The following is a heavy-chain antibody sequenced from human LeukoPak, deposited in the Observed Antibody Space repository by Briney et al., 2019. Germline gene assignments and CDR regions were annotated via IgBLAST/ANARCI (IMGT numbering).Heavy chain of an antibody. CDR3: VREGGELGEPTLSNFDY. V-gene: IGHV3-74*01. CDR2: INSDGSST. J-gene: IGHJ4*02. D-gene: IGHD3-16*01. Sequence: PGGSLRLSCAASGFTFSSYWMHWVRQAPGKGLVWVSRINSDGSSTSYADSVKGRFTISRDNAKNTLYLQMNSLRAEDTAVYYCVREGGELGEPTLSNFDYWGQGTLVTVSS. CDR1: GFTFSSYW.